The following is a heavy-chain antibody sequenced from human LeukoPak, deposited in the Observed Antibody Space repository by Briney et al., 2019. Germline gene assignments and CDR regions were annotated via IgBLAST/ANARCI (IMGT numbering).Heavy chain of an antibody. V-gene: IGHV3-23*01. CDR3: AKAASSWIWYIYFQH. Sequence: GGSLRLSCAASGFTFSSYTMSWVRQAPGKRLEWVSTITTSDGNTYYADSVKGRFTVSRDNSKNTLYLQMNSLRAEDTAVYYCAKAASSWIWYIYFQHWGQGTLVTVSS. CDR1: GFTFSSYT. J-gene: IGHJ1*01. D-gene: IGHD1-1*01. CDR2: ITTSDGNT.